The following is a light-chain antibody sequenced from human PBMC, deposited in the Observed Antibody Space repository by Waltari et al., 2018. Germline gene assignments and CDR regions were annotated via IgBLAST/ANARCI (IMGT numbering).Light chain of an antibody. CDR2: GAS. J-gene: IGKJ3*01. CDR1: QSVNSRY. Sequence: VLTQSPGTLSLSPGERATLSCRASQSVNSRYLAWYQQKSGQAPRLLIHGASSRATGIPDRFSGSGSGTDFTLTISRLEPEDFAVYYCQQYGSSPPTGFGPGTKLDIK. V-gene: IGKV3-20*01. CDR3: QQYGSSPPTG.